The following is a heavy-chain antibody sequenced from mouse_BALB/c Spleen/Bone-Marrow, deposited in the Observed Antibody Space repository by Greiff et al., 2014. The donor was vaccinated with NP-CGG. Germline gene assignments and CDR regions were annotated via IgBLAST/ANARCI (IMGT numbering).Heavy chain of an antibody. V-gene: IGHV1S81*02. CDR2: INPSNGRT. D-gene: IGHD1-1*01. J-gene: IGHJ1*01. CDR3: APYYYGSSYGFYWYFDV. Sequence: QVQLKESGAELVKPGASVKLSCKASGCTFTSYWMHWVKQRPGQGLEWIGEINPSNGRTNYNEKFKSKATLTVDKSSSTAYMQLSSLTSEDSAVYYCAPYYYGSSYGFYWYFDVWGAGTTVTVSS. CDR1: GCTFTSYW.